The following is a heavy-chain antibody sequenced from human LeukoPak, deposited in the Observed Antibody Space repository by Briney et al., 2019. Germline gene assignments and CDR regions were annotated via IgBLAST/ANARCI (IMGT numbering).Heavy chain of an antibody. Sequence: GGSLRLSCAASGFTFSSYAMHWVRQAPGKGLEWVAVISYDGSNKYYADSVKGRFTISRDNSKNTLYLQMNSLRAEDTAVYYCARGSWIQLWFNDYWGQGTLVTVSS. D-gene: IGHD5-18*01. V-gene: IGHV3-30-3*01. CDR2: ISYDGSNK. CDR3: ARGSWIQLWFNDY. CDR1: GFTFSSYA. J-gene: IGHJ4*02.